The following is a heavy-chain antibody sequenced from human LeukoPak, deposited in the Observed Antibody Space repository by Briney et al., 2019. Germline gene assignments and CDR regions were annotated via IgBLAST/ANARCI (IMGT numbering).Heavy chain of an antibody. CDR1: GGTFSSYA. CDR2: IIPILGIA. CDR3: AKVRDTRDWYKDAFDI. J-gene: IGHJ3*02. D-gene: IGHD6-19*01. Sequence: SVKVSCKASGGTFSSYAISWVRQAPGQGLEWMGRIIPILGIANYAQKFQGRVTITADKSTSTAYMELSSLRSEDTAVYYCAKVRDTRDWYKDAFDIWGQGTRVTVSS. V-gene: IGHV1-69*04.